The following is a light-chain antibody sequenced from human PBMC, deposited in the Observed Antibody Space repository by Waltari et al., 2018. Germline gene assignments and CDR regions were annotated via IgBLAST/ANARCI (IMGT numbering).Light chain of an antibody. CDR2: YAN. CDR1: QGISSY. Sequence: DIQMSQSQSSLSASVGDRVTITCRASQGISSYLNWYQQKPGKAPKLLIYYANSLASGVPSRFSGSGSGTEFTLTTSSLQPEDFATYYCQQGNSNPPTFGQGTKVEIK. CDR3: QQGNSNPPT. V-gene: IGKV1-39*01. J-gene: IGKJ1*01.